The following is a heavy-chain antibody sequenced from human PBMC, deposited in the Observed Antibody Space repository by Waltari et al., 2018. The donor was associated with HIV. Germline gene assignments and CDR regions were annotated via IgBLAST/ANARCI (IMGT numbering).Heavy chain of an antibody. CDR1: GFTFGGYW. CDR3: VRAGRSSDGFDV. V-gene: IGHV3-74*01. Sequence: EGQLVESGGGLVQPGGSLNLPCGASGFTFGGYWMHWVRQAQGKGLVWVYRIESGGASTNYADAGKGRVTISRDNAKNTLSLQMNSLSVEDTAVYYCVRAGRSSDGFDVWGQGTMVTVSS. J-gene: IGHJ3*01. D-gene: IGHD6-6*01. CDR2: IESGGAST.